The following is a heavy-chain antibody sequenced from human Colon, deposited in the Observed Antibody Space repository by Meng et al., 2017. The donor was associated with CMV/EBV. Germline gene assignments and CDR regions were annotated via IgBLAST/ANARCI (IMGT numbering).Heavy chain of an antibody. CDR1: GYTFTGYY. CDR2: ISAYNGNT. J-gene: IGHJ6*02. D-gene: IGHD3-16*01. V-gene: IGHV1-18*04. Sequence: ASVQVSCKASGYTFTGYYLHWVRQAPGQGLEWIGWISAYNGNTYHAQKFQGRVTMTTDTSTNTAYMELRSLRSDDTAVYYCARETRRRDGDYYYAMDVWGQGTTVTVSS. CDR3: ARETRRRDGDYYYAMDV.